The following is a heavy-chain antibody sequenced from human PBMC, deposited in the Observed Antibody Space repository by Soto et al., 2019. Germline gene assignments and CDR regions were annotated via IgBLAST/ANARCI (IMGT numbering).Heavy chain of an antibody. D-gene: IGHD3-10*01. CDR3: AREGYYGSGSYYKYYYYMDV. CDR2: INAGNGNT. CDR1: GYTFTSYD. J-gene: IGHJ6*03. V-gene: IGHV1-3*01. Sequence: ASVKVSCKASGYTFTSYDMHWVRQAPGQRLEWMGWINAGNGNTKYSQKLQGRVNITRDTSASTAYLELSSLRSEDTAVYYCAREGYYGSGSYYKYYYYMDVWGKGTTVTVSS.